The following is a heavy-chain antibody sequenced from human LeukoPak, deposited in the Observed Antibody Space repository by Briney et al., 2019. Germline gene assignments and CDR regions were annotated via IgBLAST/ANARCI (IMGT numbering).Heavy chain of an antibody. Sequence: GRSLRLSCAASGFTFSSYGMHWVRQAPGQGLEWMGWINPNSGGTNYAQKFQGRVTMTRDTSISTAYMELSRLRSDDTAVYYCARVLNWNDNSWGQGTLVTVSS. V-gene: IGHV1-2*02. J-gene: IGHJ4*02. CDR3: ARVLNWNDNS. CDR2: INPNSGGT. D-gene: IGHD1-1*01. CDR1: GFTFSSYG.